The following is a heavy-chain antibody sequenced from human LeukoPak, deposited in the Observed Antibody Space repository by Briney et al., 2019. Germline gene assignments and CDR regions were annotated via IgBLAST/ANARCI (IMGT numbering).Heavy chain of an antibody. CDR3: AKRGAVIRVILVGFHKEAYYFDS. Sequence: GGSLRLSCAVSGITLSNYGMSWVRQAPGKGLEWVAGISGSGGGTNYADSVRGRFTISRDNSKNTLYLQMNSLGAEDTAVYFCAKRGAVIRVILVGFHKEAYYFDSWGQGALVTVSS. D-gene: IGHD3-22*01. CDR2: ISGSGGGT. V-gene: IGHV3-23*01. J-gene: IGHJ4*02. CDR1: GITLSNYG.